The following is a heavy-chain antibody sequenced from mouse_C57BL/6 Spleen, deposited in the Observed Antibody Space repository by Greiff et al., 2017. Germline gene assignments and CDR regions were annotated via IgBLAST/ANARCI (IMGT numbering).Heavy chain of an antibody. J-gene: IGHJ1*03. Sequence: QVQLQQSGPELVRPGASVTLSCKASGYTFTDYEMHWVKQTPVHGLEWIGAIDPETGGTAYNQKFKGKAILTADKSSSTAYMELRSRTSEDAAVYYCTRPKLGQYFEVWGTGTTVTVSS. D-gene: IGHD4-1*01. CDR2: IDPETGGT. CDR3: TRPKLGQYFEV. V-gene: IGHV1-15*01. CDR1: GYTFTDYE.